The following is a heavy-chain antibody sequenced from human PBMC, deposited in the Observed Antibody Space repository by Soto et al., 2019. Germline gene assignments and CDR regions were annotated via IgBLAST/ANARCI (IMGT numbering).Heavy chain of an antibody. D-gene: IGHD6-13*01. J-gene: IGHJ5*02. Sequence: PGGSLRLSCAASGFTFSSSAMSWVRQAPGKGLEWVSTISGSGGSTYYADSVKGRFTVSRDNSKNTLYLQMNSLRAEDTAVYYCARHPERIAEIGWFDPWGQGTLVTVS. CDR2: ISGSGGST. CDR3: ARHPERIAEIGWFDP. V-gene: IGHV3-23*01. CDR1: GFTFSSSA.